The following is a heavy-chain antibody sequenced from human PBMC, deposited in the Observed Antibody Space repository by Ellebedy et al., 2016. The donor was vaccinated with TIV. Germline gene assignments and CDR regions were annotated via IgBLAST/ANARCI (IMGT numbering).Heavy chain of an antibody. D-gene: IGHD5-18*01. CDR3: ASLGDSYAPF. Sequence: MPSETLSLTCTVSGGSISSYYWSWIRQPAGKGLEWIGRIYTSGSTNYNPSLKRRVTMSVDTSNNQFSLKLSSVTAADTAVYYCASLGDSYAPFWGQGTLVTVSS. V-gene: IGHV4-4*07. CDR1: GGSISSYY. CDR2: IYTSGST. J-gene: IGHJ4*02.